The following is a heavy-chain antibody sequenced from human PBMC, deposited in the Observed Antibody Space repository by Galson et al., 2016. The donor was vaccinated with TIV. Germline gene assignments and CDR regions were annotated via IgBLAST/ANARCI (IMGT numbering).Heavy chain of an antibody. V-gene: IGHV3-7*03. CDR1: QFPFSDYW. J-gene: IGHJ6*02. CDR2: IKQDGSDR. CDR3: ARDPLFGGMDV. D-gene: IGHD3-10*02. Sequence: LRLSCAASQFPFSDYWMNWIRQAPGKGLEWVATIKQDGSDRYYGDSVKGRFTISRDNAKRLLYLHMSSLRVEDTAVYYCARDPLFGGMDVWGQGAAVAVS.